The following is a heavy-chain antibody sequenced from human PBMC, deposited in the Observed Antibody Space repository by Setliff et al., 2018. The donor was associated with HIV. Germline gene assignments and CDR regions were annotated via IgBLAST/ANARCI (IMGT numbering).Heavy chain of an antibody. CDR1: GFTFDDYA. Sequence: SLRLSCAASGFTFDDYAMHWVRQAPGKGLEWVSGISWNSGSIGYADSVKGRFTISRDNAKNSLYLQMNSLRAEDTALYYCAKEKRGGSGISLDYWGQGTLVTVSS. J-gene: IGHJ4*02. CDR3: AKEKRGGSGISLDY. V-gene: IGHV3-9*01. CDR2: ISWNSGSI. D-gene: IGHD3-10*01.